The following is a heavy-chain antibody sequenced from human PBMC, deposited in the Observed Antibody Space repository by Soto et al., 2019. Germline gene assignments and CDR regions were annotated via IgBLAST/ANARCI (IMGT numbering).Heavy chain of an antibody. Sequence: GASVKVSCKGSGYAFTTYAIHWLRQAPGQRLEWLGWINAGNGDTKYSEKMQGRVTITRDTFANTAYMELSSLGFEDTAVYFCAKGSVVVVPTTVGAFGLDYWGQGTQVTVSS. CDR1: GYAFTTYA. D-gene: IGHD2-21*01. CDR2: INAGNGDT. V-gene: IGHV1-3*01. J-gene: IGHJ4*02. CDR3: AKGSVVVVPTTVGAFGLDY.